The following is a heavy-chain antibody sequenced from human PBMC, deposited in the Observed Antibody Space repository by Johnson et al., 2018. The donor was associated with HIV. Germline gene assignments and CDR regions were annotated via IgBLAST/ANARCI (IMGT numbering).Heavy chain of an antibody. J-gene: IGHJ3*02. CDR1: GFTFRSYA. D-gene: IGHD1-26*01. CDR3: ARVRGGRENAFDI. V-gene: IGHV3-30*03. Sequence: VQLVESGGGVVQPGGSLRLSCAASGFTFRSYAIHWVRQAPGQGLEWVGVISYDGSNKYYADSVKGRFTISRDNSKNTMSLQMNSPRVEDTAVYYCARVRGGRENAFDIWGQGTMVTVSS. CDR2: ISYDGSNK.